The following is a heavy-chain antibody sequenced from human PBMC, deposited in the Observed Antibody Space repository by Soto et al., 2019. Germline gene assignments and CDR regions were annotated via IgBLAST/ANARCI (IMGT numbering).Heavy chain of an antibody. CDR3: ARERSIAAAGGDAFDI. CDR2: IYYSGST. V-gene: IGHV4-59*01. J-gene: IGHJ3*02. CDR1: GGSISSYY. D-gene: IGHD6-13*01. Sequence: QVQLQESGPGLVKPSETLSLTCTVSGGSISSYYWSWIRQPPGKGLEWIGYIYYSGSTNYNPSLKGRVHKTVDTSKKQFSLKLSSVTAADTAVYYCARERSIAAAGGDAFDIWGQGTMVTVSS.